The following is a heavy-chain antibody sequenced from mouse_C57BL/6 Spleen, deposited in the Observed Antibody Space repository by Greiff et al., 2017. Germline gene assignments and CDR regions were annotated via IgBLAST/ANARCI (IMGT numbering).Heavy chain of an antibody. Sequence: DVKLQESGPGLVKPSQSLSLTCSVTGYSITSGYYWNWIRQFPGNKLEWMGYISYDGSNNYNPSLKNRISITRDTSKNQFFLKLNSVTTEDTATYYCARDGITTVVAHYAMDYWGQGTSVTVSS. J-gene: IGHJ4*01. CDR2: ISYDGSN. D-gene: IGHD1-1*01. CDR3: ARDGITTVVAHYAMDY. CDR1: GYSITSGYY. V-gene: IGHV3-6*01.